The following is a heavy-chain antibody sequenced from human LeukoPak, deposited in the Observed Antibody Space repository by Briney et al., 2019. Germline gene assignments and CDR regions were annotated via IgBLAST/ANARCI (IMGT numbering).Heavy chain of an antibody. CDR1: GFTVSSNY. CDR2: IYSGGST. D-gene: IGHD2-15*01. J-gene: IGHJ4*02. Sequence: PGGSLRLSCAASGFTVSSNYMSWVRQAPGKGLEWVSVIYSGGSTYYADSVKGRFTISRDNSKNTLYLQMNSLRAEDTAVYYCAKGSRSGGSCYSDFDYWGQGTLVTVSS. V-gene: IGHV3-53*01. CDR3: AKGSRSGGSCYSDFDY.